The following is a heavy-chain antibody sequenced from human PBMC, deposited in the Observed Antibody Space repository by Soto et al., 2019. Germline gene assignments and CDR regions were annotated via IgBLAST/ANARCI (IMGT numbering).Heavy chain of an antibody. CDR3: ARMTTVRYYVMDV. Sequence: SVKVSCKASGGTFSSYAISWARQAPGQGLEWMGGIIPIFGTANYAQKFQGRVTITADESTSTAYMELSSLRSEDTAVYYCARMTTVRYYVMDVWGQGTTVTVSS. CDR2: IIPIFGTA. CDR1: GGTFSSYA. V-gene: IGHV1-69*13. J-gene: IGHJ6*02. D-gene: IGHD4-17*01.